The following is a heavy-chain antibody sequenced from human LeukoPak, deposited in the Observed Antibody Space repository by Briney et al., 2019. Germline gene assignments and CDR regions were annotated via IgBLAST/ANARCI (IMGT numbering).Heavy chain of an antibody. CDR2: ISYDGSNK. CDR1: GFTFSSYA. Sequence: GRSLRLSCAASGFTFSSYAMHWVRQAPGKGLEWGAVISYDGSNKYYADSVKGRFTISRDNSKNTLYLQMNSLRAEDTAVYYCARDHFIVVVPAAMSPSDYYGMDVWGQGTTVTVSS. J-gene: IGHJ6*02. V-gene: IGHV3-30*04. D-gene: IGHD2-2*01. CDR3: ARDHFIVVVPAAMSPSDYYGMDV.